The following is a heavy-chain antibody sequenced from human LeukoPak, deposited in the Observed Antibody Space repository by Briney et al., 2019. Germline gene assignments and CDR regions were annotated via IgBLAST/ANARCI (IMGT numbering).Heavy chain of an antibody. J-gene: IGHJ3*02. V-gene: IGHV3-23*01. CDR1: GFTFSSYA. Sequence: TGGSLRLSCAASGFTFSSYAMSWVRQAPGKGLEWVSAISGSGGSTYYADSVKGRFTISRDNSKNTLYLQMNSPRAEDTAVYYCAKDYDILTGYYYSGLYAFDIWGQGTMVTVSS. CDR3: AKDYDILTGYYYSGLYAFDI. D-gene: IGHD3-9*01. CDR2: ISGSGGST.